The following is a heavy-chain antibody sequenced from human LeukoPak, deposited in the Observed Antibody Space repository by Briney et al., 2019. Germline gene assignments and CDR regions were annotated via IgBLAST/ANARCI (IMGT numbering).Heavy chain of an antibody. Sequence: SETLSLTCAVYGGSFSGYYWSWIRHPPGKGLEWIGEINHSGSTNYNPSLKSRVTISVDTSKNQFSLKLSSVTAADTAVYYCARGRGKYSYGSFRPPRPTWFDPWGEGTLVTVSS. CDR1: GGSFSGYY. CDR3: ARGRGKYSYGSFRPPRPTWFDP. V-gene: IGHV4-34*01. CDR2: INHSGST. J-gene: IGHJ5*02. D-gene: IGHD5-18*01.